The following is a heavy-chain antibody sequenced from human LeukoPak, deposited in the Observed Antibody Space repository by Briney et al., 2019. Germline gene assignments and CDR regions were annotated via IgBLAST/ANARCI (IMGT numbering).Heavy chain of an antibody. CDR1: GGSISSTTYY. Sequence: SETLSLTCTVSGGSISSTTYYWGWIRQPPGKGLEWIGSIYYSGSTYYNPSLKSRVTISVDTPKNQFSLKLSSVTAADTAVYYCAREFIVVVPAASRLYYYYMDVWGKGTTVTISS. CDR3: AREFIVVVPAASRLYYYYMDV. CDR2: IYYSGST. J-gene: IGHJ6*03. V-gene: IGHV4-39*07. D-gene: IGHD2-2*01.